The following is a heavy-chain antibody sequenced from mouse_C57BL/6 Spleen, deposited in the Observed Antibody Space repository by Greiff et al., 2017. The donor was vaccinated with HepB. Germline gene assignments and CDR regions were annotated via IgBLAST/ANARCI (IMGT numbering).Heavy chain of an antibody. J-gene: IGHJ2*01. CDR3: ARQEVVCY. CDR2: ISSGSSTI. V-gene: IGHV5-17*01. CDR1: GFTFSDYG. Sequence: EVKLQESGGGLVKPGGSLKISCAASGFTFSDYGMHWVRQAPEKGLEWVAYISSGSSTIYYEDTVKGQFTISRVNAKSTQFLQMTRLRSEDTAVYYCARQEVVCYWGQVATLTVAS.